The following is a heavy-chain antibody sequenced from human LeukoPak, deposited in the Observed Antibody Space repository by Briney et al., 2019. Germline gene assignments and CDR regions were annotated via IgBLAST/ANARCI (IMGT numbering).Heavy chain of an antibody. J-gene: IGHJ4*02. CDR2: NYSGGST. Sequence: GGSLRLSCAASGFTFSSYAMSWVRQAPGKGLEWVSVNYSGGSTYYADSMKGRFTISRDNSRNTLYLQINSLTAEDTAVYYCTRDRIDYGDYVDYWGQGTLVTVSS. V-gene: IGHV3-66*01. CDR1: GFTFSSYA. CDR3: TRDRIDYGDYVDY. D-gene: IGHD4-17*01.